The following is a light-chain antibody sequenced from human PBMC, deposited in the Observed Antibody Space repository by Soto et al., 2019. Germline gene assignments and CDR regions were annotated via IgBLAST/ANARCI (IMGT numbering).Light chain of an antibody. CDR1: HRVLYSSNNKNY. V-gene: IGKV4-1*01. J-gene: IGKJ5*01. CDR3: KQDVRTPIT. Sequence: DLVITPPPAAVAFSFGYRSTINCNSTHRVLYSSNNKNYLAWCLQKPGQSPQLLIYVGSNRASGVPDRFSGSGSGTDFTLKISRVGAEDFGVYYCKQDVRTPITFGQGTRLEIK. CDR2: VGS.